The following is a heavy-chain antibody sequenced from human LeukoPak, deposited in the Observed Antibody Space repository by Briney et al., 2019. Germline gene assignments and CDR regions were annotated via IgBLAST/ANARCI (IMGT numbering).Heavy chain of an antibody. CDR1: GGSISTSSYY. D-gene: IGHD4-23*01. Sequence: SETLSLTCTVSGGSISTSSYYWGWVRQPPGKGLEWIGNIFYSGSTYYSPSLKSRLTISVDASKNQFSLKLTSVTAADTAVYYCARGQDGGNSRYYYYMDVWGKGTTVTISS. CDR2: IFYSGST. J-gene: IGHJ6*03. V-gene: IGHV4-39*07. CDR3: ARGQDGGNSRYYYYMDV.